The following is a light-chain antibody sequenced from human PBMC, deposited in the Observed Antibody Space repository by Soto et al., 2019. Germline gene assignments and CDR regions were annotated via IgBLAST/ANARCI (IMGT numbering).Light chain of an antibody. CDR2: KAS. V-gene: IGKV1-5*03. CDR1: QSISSW. Sequence: DIQMTQSPSTLSASVGDRVTITCRASQSISSWLAWYQQKPGKAPKLLIYKASSLESGVPSRFSGSGSGTEFTITISSLQPDAFANYYCQQYNSYWTFGQGTKVEIK. J-gene: IGKJ1*01. CDR3: QQYNSYWT.